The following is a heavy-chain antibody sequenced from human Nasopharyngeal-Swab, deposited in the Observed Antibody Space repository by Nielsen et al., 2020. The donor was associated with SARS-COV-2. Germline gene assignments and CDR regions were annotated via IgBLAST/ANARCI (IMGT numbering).Heavy chain of an antibody. J-gene: IGHJ6*02. CDR1: GGSISSSSYY. CDR2: IYYSGST. V-gene: IGHV4-39*07. Sequence: SETLSLTYTVSGGSISSSSYYWGWIRQPPGKGLEWIGSIYYSGSTKYNPSLKSRVTISVDTSKNQFSLKLSSVTAADTAVYYCAHRAASYYDILTGYPDYYYYGMDVWGQGTTVTVSS. D-gene: IGHD3-9*01. CDR3: AHRAASYYDILTGYPDYYYYGMDV.